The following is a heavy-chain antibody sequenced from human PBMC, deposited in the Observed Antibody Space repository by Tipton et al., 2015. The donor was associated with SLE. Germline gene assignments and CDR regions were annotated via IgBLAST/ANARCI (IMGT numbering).Heavy chain of an antibody. J-gene: IGHJ4*01. V-gene: IGHV1-46*01. D-gene: IGHD2-2*01. CDR1: GYTFSNYY. Sequence: QSGPEVKKPGASVKVSCKASGYTFSNYYIHWVRQAPGQGLEWMGIINPSGGSPSNAQKFQGRVTMTRDTSTSTVYMELSSLRSEDTAVYFCAKAGLGVFPYQFDYWGQGTLVTVSS. CDR2: INPSGGSP. CDR3: AKAGLGVFPYQFDY.